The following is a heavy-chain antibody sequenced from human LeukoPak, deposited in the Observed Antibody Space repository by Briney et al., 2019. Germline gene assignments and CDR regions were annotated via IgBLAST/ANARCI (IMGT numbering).Heavy chain of an antibody. Sequence: ASVKVSCKASGYTFTSYGISWVRQAPGQGLEWMGWISAYNGNTNYAQKFQGRVTITADKSTSTAYMELSSLRSEDTAVYYCARDLGRESWFDPWGQGTLVTVSP. CDR3: ARDLGRESWFDP. CDR1: GYTFTSYG. V-gene: IGHV1-18*01. D-gene: IGHD3-16*01. J-gene: IGHJ5*02. CDR2: ISAYNGNT.